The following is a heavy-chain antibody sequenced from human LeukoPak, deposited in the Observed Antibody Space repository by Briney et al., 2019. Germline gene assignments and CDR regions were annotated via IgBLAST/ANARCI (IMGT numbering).Heavy chain of an antibody. CDR2: IYTSGST. CDR1: GGSISSYY. CDR3: ARLHFGDGGDWIDP. Sequence: RASETLSLTCTVSGGSISSYYWSWIRQPAGKGLEWIGHIYTSGSTNYNPSLKSRVTISIDTSKNQFSLKLSSVTAADTAVYYCARLHFGDGGDWIDPWGQGTLVTVSS. J-gene: IGHJ5*02. D-gene: IGHD3-10*01. V-gene: IGHV4-4*07.